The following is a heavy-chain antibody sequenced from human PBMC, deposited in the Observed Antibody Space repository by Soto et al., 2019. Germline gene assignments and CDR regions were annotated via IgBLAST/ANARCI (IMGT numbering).Heavy chain of an antibody. J-gene: IGHJ5*02. Sequence: QLQLQESGPGLVKPSETLSLTCTVSGGSISSSSYYWGWIRQPPGKGLEWIGSIYYSGSTYYNPSLKSRVTISVDTSKNQFSLKLSSVTAADTAVYYCARQRYQLSHRSPNWFDPWGQGTLVTVSS. V-gene: IGHV4-39*01. CDR2: IYYSGST. D-gene: IGHD2-2*01. CDR1: GGSISSSSYY. CDR3: ARQRYQLSHRSPNWFDP.